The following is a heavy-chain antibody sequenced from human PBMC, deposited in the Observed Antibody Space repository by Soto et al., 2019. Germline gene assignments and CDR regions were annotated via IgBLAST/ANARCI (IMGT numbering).Heavy chain of an antibody. CDR1: GGSISSGGYY. Sequence: SETLSLTCTVSGGSISSGGYYWSWIRQHPGKGLEWIGYIYYSGSTYYNPSLKSRVTISVDTSKNQFSLKLSSVTAADTAVYYCARGALNYDFWSGYYTAIDYWGQGTLVTVSS. D-gene: IGHD3-3*01. J-gene: IGHJ4*02. V-gene: IGHV4-31*03. CDR2: IYYSGST. CDR3: ARGALNYDFWSGYYTAIDY.